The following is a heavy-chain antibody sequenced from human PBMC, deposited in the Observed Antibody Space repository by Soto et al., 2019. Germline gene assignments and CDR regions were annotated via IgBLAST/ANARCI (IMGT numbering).Heavy chain of an antibody. CDR1: HCTFSSYA. CDR2: IIPIFGTA. J-gene: IGHJ6*02. V-gene: IGHV1-69*13. CDR3: ARVQSENYGMDV. Sequence: GASVNVSCKASHCTFSSYAISCVRQAPGQGLEWEGGIIPIFGTANYAQKFQGRVTIPADESTGTAYMDLSSLRSEDTAVYYCARVQSENYGMDVWGQGTTVTVSS.